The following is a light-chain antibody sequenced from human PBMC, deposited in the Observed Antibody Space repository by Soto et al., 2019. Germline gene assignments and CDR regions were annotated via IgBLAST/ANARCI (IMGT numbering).Light chain of an antibody. Sequence: DLQMTQSPSTLSGSVGARAAITGRASQTIRRWLAWDQQKPGKAPKLLIYKASTLKSGVPSRFSGSGSGTEITVTTCCLQTEDFATRSSPLPPATLSPIAEGTKVDIK. V-gene: IGKV1-5*03. J-gene: IGKJ4*01. CDR2: KAS. CDR1: QTIRRW. CDR3: PLPPATLSP.